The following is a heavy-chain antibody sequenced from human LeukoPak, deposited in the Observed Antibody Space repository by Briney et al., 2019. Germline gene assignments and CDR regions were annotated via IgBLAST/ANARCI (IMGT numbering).Heavy chain of an antibody. CDR3: ARSKGIYDFWSGHNYYYGMDV. Sequence: ASVKVSCKASGYTFTSYYMHWVRQAPGQGLEWMGIINPSGGSTSYAQKFQGRVTMTRDTSTSTVYMELSSLRSEDTAVYYCARSKGIYDFWSGHNYYYGMDVWGQGTTVTVSS. D-gene: IGHD3-3*01. J-gene: IGHJ6*02. V-gene: IGHV1-46*01. CDR1: GYTFTSYY. CDR2: INPSGGST.